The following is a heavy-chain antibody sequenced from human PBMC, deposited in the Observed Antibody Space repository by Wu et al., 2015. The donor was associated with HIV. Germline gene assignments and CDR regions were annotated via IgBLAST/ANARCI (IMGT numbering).Heavy chain of an antibody. Sequence: QVRLVQSGAEVKKPGSSVKVSCKASGGTFSSFALSWARQAPGQGLEWVGGIIPLFETSHSSQKFRDRVTIIADESTSTGYMGLNSLTYDDTAVYYCARVAGSSWYREFDMWGQGTMVTVSS. CDR1: GGTFSSFA. D-gene: IGHD6-13*01. CDR3: ARVAGSSWYREFDM. CDR2: IIPLFETS. V-gene: IGHV1-69*12. J-gene: IGHJ3*02.